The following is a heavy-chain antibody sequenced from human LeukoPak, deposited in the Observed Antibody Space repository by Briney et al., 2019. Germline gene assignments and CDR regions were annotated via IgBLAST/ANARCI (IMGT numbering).Heavy chain of an antibody. J-gene: IGHJ4*02. CDR3: ASRREYSSSWYYFDY. Sequence: GGSLRLSCAASGFTFSSYWMHWVRQAPGKGLVWVSRINSDGSSTSYADSVKGRFTISRDNSKNTLYLQMNSLRAEDTAVYYCASRREYSSSWYYFDYWGQGTLVTVSS. CDR2: INSDGSST. CDR1: GFTFSSYW. D-gene: IGHD6-13*01. V-gene: IGHV3-74*01.